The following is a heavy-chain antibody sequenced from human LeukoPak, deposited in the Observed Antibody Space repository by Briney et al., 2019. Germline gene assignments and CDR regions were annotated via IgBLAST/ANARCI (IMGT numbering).Heavy chain of an antibody. CDR2: IVVGSGNT. Sequence: ASVKVSCKASGFTFSSSAMLWVRQARGQRLEWIGWIVVGSGNTNYAQKFQERVTITRDMSTSTAYMELSSLRSEDTAVYYCAARHGSGSYYNIWGQGTLVTVSS. D-gene: IGHD3-10*01. V-gene: IGHV1-58*02. J-gene: IGHJ4*02. CDR3: AARHGSGSYYNI. CDR1: GFTFSSSA.